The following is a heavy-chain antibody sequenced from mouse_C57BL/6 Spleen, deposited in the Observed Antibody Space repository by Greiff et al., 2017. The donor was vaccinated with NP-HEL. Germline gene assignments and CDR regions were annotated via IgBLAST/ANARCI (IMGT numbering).Heavy chain of an antibody. CDR1: GFTFSDYG. D-gene: IGHD2-5*01. CDR3: ARPLYSNYGLYAMDY. Sequence: DVMLVESGGGLVKPGGSLKLSCAASGFTFSDYGMHWVRQAPEKGLEWVAYISSGSSTIYYADTVKGRFTISRDNAKNTLFLQMTSLRSEDTAMYYCARPLYSNYGLYAMDYWGQGTSVTVSS. CDR2: ISSGSSTI. J-gene: IGHJ4*01. V-gene: IGHV5-17*01.